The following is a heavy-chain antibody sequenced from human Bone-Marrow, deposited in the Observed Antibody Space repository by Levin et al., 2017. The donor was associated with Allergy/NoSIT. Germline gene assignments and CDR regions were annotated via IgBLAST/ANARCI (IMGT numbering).Heavy chain of an antibody. CDR3: ARSHRGAFDI. CDR2: IDTAGDT. J-gene: IGHJ3*02. Sequence: QAGGSLRLSCAASGFTFSTYDMRWVRQATGKGLEWVSAIDTAGDTYYPGSVKGRFTISRENAKNSLYLQMNSLRAGDTAVYYCARSHRGAFDIWGQGTMVTVSS. V-gene: IGHV3-13*04. CDR1: GFTFSTYD.